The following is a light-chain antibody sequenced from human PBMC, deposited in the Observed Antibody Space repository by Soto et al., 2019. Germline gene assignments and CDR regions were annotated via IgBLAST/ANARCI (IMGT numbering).Light chain of an antibody. CDR3: LQYNKWPLT. V-gene: IGKV3-15*01. J-gene: IGKJ4*01. Sequence: EVVMTQSPATLSVSPGERATLSCRASQYVTNNLAWYQQRPGQPPRLLIYAASTRDANIPTRFSGSRSGTELTLPISRLQSEDFEVYYCLQYNKWPLTFGGGTKVDIK. CDR1: QYVTNN. CDR2: AAS.